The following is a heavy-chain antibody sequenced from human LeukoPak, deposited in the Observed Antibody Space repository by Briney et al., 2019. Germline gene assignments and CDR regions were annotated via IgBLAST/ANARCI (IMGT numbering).Heavy chain of an antibody. V-gene: IGHV3-23*01. CDR3: AKGTRFSVAGSPFDY. CDR2: ISGSGGST. D-gene: IGHD6-19*01. J-gene: IGHJ4*02. CDR1: GFACSSYA. Sequence: GGCLRLSYDASGFACSSYAIGWVRQAPGKGLEWVSAISGSGGSTYYADSVKGRFTISRDNSKNTLYLQMNSLRAEDTAVYYCAKGTRFSVAGSPFDYWGQGTLVTVSS.